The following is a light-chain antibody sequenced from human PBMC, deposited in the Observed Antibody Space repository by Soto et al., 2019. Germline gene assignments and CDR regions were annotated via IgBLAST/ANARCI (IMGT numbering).Light chain of an antibody. Sequence: EIRERQSISILAVSSKKKATLSCRASQSVRSKLAWYQQKPGQAPRLLIYDASTRATGIPARFSGSGSGTEFTLTSHRLQSEDFAIYYCQQYNTWPPIAFRQGTRLEIK. CDR2: DAS. CDR3: QQYNTWPPIA. CDR1: QSVRSK. J-gene: IGKJ5*01. V-gene: IGKV3-15*01.